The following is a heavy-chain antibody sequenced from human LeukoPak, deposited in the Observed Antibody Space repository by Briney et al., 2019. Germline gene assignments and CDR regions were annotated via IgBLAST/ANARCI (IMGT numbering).Heavy chain of an antibody. CDR1: GFTFSSYS. J-gene: IGHJ6*03. CDR3: ASLAGRYYDRNRPYYFYYYIDV. V-gene: IGHV3-21*01. D-gene: IGHD3-22*01. Sequence: PGGSLRLSCAASGFTFSSYSMNWVRQAPGKGLEWVSSISSSSSYIYYADSVKGRFTISRDNAKNSLYLQMNSLRAEDTAVYYCASLAGRYYDRNRPYYFYYYIDVWGKGTTVTISS. CDR2: ISSSSSYI.